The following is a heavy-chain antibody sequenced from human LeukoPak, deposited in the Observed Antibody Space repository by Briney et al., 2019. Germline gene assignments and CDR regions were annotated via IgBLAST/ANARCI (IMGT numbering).Heavy chain of an antibody. CDR3: AREMGAIPYYFDY. D-gene: IGHD3-16*01. CDR2: ISYDGSNK. CDR1: GLRFSIYA. V-gene: IGHV3-30-3*01. J-gene: IGHJ4*02. Sequence: PGGSLRLSCAASGLRFSIYAMSWVRQAPGKGLEWVAVISYDGSNKYYADSVKGRFTISRDNAKNSLYLQMNSLRAEDTAVYYCAREMGAIPYYFDYWGQGTLVTVSS.